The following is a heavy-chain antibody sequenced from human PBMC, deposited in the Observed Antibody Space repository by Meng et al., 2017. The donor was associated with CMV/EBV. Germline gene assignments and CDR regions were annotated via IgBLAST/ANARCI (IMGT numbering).Heavy chain of an antibody. CDR2: IYYSGST. CDR3: ARDKDGDGYNIGNGMDV. V-gene: IGHV4-59*01. J-gene: IGHJ6*02. Sequence: SETLSLTCTVSGGSISSYYWSWIRQPPGKGLEWIGYIYYSGSTNYNPSLTSRVTISVDTSKNQYSLKLSSVTAADTAVYYCARDKDGDGYNIGNGMDVWGQGTTVTVSS. D-gene: IGHD5-24*01. CDR1: GGSISSYY.